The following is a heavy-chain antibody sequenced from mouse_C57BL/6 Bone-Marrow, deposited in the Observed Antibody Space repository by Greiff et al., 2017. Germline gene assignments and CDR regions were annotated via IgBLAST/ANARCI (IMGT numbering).Heavy chain of an antibody. Sequence: VQLQQSGAELVRPGASVKLSCTASGFNIKDDYMHWVKQRPEQGLEWIGWIDPENGDTEYASKFQGKATIPADTSSNTAYLQLSSLTSEDTAVYYCTTGLITTVVATNFYFDYWGQGTTLTVSS. CDR1: GFNIKDDY. D-gene: IGHD1-1*01. CDR2: IDPENGDT. CDR3: TTGLITTVVATNFYFDY. V-gene: IGHV14-4*01. J-gene: IGHJ2*01.